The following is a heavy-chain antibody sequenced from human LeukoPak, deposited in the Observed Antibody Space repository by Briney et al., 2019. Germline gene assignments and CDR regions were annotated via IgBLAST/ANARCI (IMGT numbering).Heavy chain of an antibody. D-gene: IGHD6-13*01. Sequence: GGSLRLSCAASGFTFDDYAMHWVRQAPRKGLEWVSGISWNSGSIGYADSVKGRFTISRDNAKNSLYLQMNSLRAEDTALYYCGKDLGAAVTGGFDYWGQGTLVTVSS. CDR2: ISWNSGSI. CDR3: GKDLGAAVTGGFDY. CDR1: GFTFDDYA. V-gene: IGHV3-9*01. J-gene: IGHJ4*02.